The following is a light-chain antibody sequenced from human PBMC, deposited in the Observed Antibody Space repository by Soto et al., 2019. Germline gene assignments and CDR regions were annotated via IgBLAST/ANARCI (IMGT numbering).Light chain of an antibody. CDR1: SSDVGSYNL. J-gene: IGLJ2*01. CDR2: EGS. V-gene: IGLV2-23*01. Sequence: SALTQPASVSGSPGQSITISCTGTSSDVGSYNLVSWYQQHPGKAPKLMIYEGSKRPSGVSYRFSGSKSGNTASLTISGLQSEEEADYYCCSFVGSSTGVVGGGTKRTGL. CDR3: CSFVGSSTGV.